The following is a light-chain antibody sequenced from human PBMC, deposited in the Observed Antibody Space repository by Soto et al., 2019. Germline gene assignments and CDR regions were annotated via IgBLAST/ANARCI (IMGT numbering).Light chain of an antibody. Sequence: QSVLTQPPSASGTPGQRVTISCSGSRSNIGSNYVYWFQQLPGTAPKLLIYRGNQRPSGVPDRFSASKSGTSASLAISGLRSEDEADYYCVACDDSLTGVIFGGGTKLTVL. CDR3: VACDDSLTGVI. J-gene: IGLJ2*01. V-gene: IGLV1-47*01. CDR1: RSNIGSNY. CDR2: RGN.